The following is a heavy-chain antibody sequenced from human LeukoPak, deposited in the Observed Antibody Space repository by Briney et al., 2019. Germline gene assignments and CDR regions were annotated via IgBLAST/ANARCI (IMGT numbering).Heavy chain of an antibody. CDR3: ASVSYGDYVQDY. D-gene: IGHD4-17*01. Sequence: GRSLRLSCAASGFTFSSYAMHWVRQAPGKGLEWVAVISYDGSNKYYADSVKGRFTISRDNSKNTLYLQMNSLRAEDTAVYYCASVSYGDYVQDYWGQGTLVTVSS. J-gene: IGHJ4*02. CDR1: GFTFSSYA. V-gene: IGHV3-30-3*01. CDR2: ISYDGSNK.